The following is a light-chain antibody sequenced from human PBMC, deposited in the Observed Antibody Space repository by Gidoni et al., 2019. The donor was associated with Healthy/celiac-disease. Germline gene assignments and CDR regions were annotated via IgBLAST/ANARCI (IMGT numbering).Light chain of an antibody. J-gene: IGKJ3*01. CDR2: GAS. V-gene: IGKV3-20*01. Sequence: ELVLTQSPGTLSLSPGERATLSCRASQSVSSSYLAWYQQKPGQAPRLLIYGASSRATGIPDRFSGSGSGTDFTLTISRLEPEDFAVYDCQQYGSSPFGPGTKVDIK. CDR3: QQYGSSP. CDR1: QSVSSSY.